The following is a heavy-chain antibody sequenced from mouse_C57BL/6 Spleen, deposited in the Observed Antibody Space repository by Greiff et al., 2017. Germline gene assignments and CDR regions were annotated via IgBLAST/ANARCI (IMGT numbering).Heavy chain of an antibody. CDR2: INPSDGGT. Sequence: QVQLQQPGTELVKPGASVKLSCKASGYTFPSYWLHWVKQRPGQGLEWIGNINPSDGGTNYNAKFKSKATLTVDKSSSTAYMQLSSLTSEDSAVYYCARRYYYGSTWYFDVWGTGTTVTVSS. V-gene: IGHV1-53*01. CDR3: ARRYYYGSTWYFDV. CDR1: GYTFPSYW. D-gene: IGHD1-1*01. J-gene: IGHJ1*03.